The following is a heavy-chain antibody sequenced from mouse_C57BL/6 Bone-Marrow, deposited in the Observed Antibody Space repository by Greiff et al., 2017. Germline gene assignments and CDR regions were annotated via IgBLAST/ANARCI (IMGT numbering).Heavy chain of an antibody. D-gene: IGHD1-1*01. V-gene: IGHV5-12*01. CDR1: GFTFSDYY. CDR2: ISNGGGST. Sequence: EVKLVESGGGLVQPGGSLKLSCAASGFTFSDYYMYWVRQTPEKRLEWVAYISNGGGSTYYPDTVKGRFTLSRDTAKNTLYLQMSRLKSEDTAMYYCARRDYYGSSYGFAYWGQGTLVTVSA. J-gene: IGHJ3*01. CDR3: ARRDYYGSSYGFAY.